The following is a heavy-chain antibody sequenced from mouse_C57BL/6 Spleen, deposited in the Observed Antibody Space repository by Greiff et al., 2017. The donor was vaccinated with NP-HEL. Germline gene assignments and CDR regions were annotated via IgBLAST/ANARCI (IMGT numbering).Heavy chain of an antibody. V-gene: IGHV1-47*01. Sequence: VQLQQSGAELVKPGASVKMSCKASGYTFTTYPIEWMKQNHGKSLEWIGNFHPNNDDTKYNEKIKGKATLTVDKSSSTVYLALSRLTSDDSAVYYCARRGDGNGFAYWGQGTLVTVSA. J-gene: IGHJ3*01. D-gene: IGHD2-1*01. CDR2: FHPNNDDT. CDR1: GYTFTTYP. CDR3: ARRGDGNGFAY.